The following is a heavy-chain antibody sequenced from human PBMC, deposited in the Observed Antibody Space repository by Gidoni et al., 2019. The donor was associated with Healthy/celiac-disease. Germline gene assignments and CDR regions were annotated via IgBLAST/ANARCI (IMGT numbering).Heavy chain of an antibody. CDR3: AGIRYSGSYGSAAFDI. J-gene: IGHJ3*02. CDR2: IYHSGST. V-gene: IGHV4-30-2*01. Sequence: QLQLQESGSGLVKPSQTLFLTCAVSGGPISSGGYSWSWIRQPPGKGLEWIGYIYHSGSTYYNPSLKSRVTISVDRSKNQFPLKLSSVTAADTAVYYCAGIRYSGSYGSAAFDIWGQGTMVTVSS. D-gene: IGHD1-26*01. CDR1: GGPISSGGYS.